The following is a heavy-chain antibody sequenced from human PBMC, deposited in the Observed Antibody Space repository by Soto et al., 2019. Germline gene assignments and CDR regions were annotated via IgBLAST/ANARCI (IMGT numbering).Heavy chain of an antibody. CDR2: INHSGST. V-gene: IGHV4-34*01. J-gene: IGHJ3*02. CDR1: GGSFSGYY. D-gene: IGHD5-12*01. Sequence: QVQLQQWGAGLLKPSETLSLTCAVYGGSFSGYYWSWIRQPPGKGLEWIGEINHSGSTNYNPSLKSRVTISVDTSKNQFSLKLSSVTAADTAVYYCARFTVRDGYTYAFDIWGQGTMVTVSS. CDR3: ARFTVRDGYTYAFDI.